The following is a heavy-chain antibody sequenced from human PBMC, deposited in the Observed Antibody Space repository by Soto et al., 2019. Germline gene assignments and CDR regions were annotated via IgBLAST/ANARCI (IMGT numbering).Heavy chain of an antibody. Sequence: SETLPLTCTVSGGSIYSSSYYWGWIRQSPGKGLEWIGYIHYSGSTNDSPSLKSRVTISVDKSKNQFSLKLSSVTAADTAVYYCARVEITMVRGVIITRSFDSWGQGTLVTSPQ. V-gene: IGHV4-61*05. J-gene: IGHJ4*02. CDR2: IHYSGST. CDR1: GGSIYSSSYY. D-gene: IGHD3-10*01. CDR3: ARVEITMVRGVIITRSFDS.